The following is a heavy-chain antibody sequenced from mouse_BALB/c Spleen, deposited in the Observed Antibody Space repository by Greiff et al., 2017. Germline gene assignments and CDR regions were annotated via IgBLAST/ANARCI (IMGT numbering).Heavy chain of an antibody. CDR3: AREGTTVVATDY. D-gene: IGHD1-1*01. J-gene: IGHJ4*01. Sequence: EVKLVESGGGLVKPGGSLKLSCAASGFTFSSYAMSWVRQTPEKRLEWVASISSGGSTYYPDSVKGRFTISRDNARNILYLQMSSLRSEDTAMYYCAREGTTVVATDYWGQGTSVTVSS. CDR1: GFTFSSYA. CDR2: ISSGGST. V-gene: IGHV5-6-5*01.